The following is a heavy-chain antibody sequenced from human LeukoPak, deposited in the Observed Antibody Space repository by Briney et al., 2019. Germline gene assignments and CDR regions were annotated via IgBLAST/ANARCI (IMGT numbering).Heavy chain of an antibody. D-gene: IGHD6-13*01. CDR2: IGGSGDRT. Sequence: GGSLRLSCVASGFTFNIYGMNWVRQAPGKGLEWVSGIGGSGDRTYYADSVKGRFSISRDNSKNTMYLQMSSLRAEDTAVYYCAKEGIAAAGDYWGQGTLVTVSS. CDR3: AKEGIAAAGDY. CDR1: GFTFNIYG. V-gene: IGHV3-23*01. J-gene: IGHJ4*02.